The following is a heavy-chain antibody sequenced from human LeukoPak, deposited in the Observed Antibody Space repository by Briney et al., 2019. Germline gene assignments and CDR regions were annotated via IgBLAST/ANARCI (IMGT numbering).Heavy chain of an antibody. CDR3: AKDRRGTVTPQRDNWFDP. CDR2: INPSGGST. J-gene: IGHJ5*02. D-gene: IGHD4-17*01. CDR1: GYTFTSYY. Sequence: ASVKVSCKASGYTFTSYYMHWVRRAPGQGLEWMGIINPSGGSTSYAQKFQGRVTMTRDMSTSTVYMELSSLRAEDTALYYCAKDRRGTVTPQRDNWFDPWGQGTLVTVSS. V-gene: IGHV1-46*01.